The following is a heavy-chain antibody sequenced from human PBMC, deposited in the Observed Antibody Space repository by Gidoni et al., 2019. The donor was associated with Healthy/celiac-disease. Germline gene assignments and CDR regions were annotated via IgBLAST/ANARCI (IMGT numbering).Heavy chain of an antibody. V-gene: IGHV3-49*05. CDR1: GFTFGDYA. CDR3: TRPLEGDFWSGSSNYYYYGMDV. CDR2: IRSKAYGGTT. Sequence: EVQLVESGGGLVTPGRSLRLSCTASGFTFGDYAMSWFRQAPGKGLEWVGFIRSKAYGGTTEYAASVKGRFTISRDDSKSIAYLQMNSLKTEDTAVYYCTRPLEGDFWSGSSNYYYYGMDVWGQGTTVTVSS. J-gene: IGHJ6*02. D-gene: IGHD3-3*01.